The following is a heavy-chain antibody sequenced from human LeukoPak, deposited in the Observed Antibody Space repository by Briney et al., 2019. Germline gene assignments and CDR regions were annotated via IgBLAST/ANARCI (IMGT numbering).Heavy chain of an antibody. CDR2: IYYSGST. CDR1: GGSISSYY. D-gene: IGHD3-22*01. CDR3: ARDTGGYSYGWFDP. V-gene: IGHV4-59*01. Sequence: PSETLSLTCTVSGGSISSYYWSWIRQPPGKGLKWIGYIYYSGSTNYNPSLKSRVTISVDTSKNQFSLKLSSVTAADTAVYYGARDTGGYSYGWFDPWGQGTLVTFSS. J-gene: IGHJ5*02.